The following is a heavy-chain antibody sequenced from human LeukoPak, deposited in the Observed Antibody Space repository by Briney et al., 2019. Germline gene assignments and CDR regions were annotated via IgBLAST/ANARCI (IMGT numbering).Heavy chain of an antibody. CDR1: GFTFSSYW. CDR3: ARGRYYGSGSYYNGIDY. V-gene: IGHV3-7*01. CDR2: IKQDGSEK. Sequence: GGSLRLSCAASGFTFSSYWMSWVRQAPGKGLEWVANIKQDGSEKYYVDSVKGRFTISRDNAKNSLYLQMNSLRAEDTAVYYCARGRYYGSGSYYNGIDYWGQGTLVTVSS. D-gene: IGHD3-10*01. J-gene: IGHJ4*02.